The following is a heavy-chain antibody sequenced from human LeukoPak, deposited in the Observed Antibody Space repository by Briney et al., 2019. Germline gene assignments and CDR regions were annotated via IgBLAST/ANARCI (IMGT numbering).Heavy chain of an antibody. V-gene: IGHV1-2*02. CDR2: TNPNSGGT. D-gene: IGHD2-21*01. Sequence: ASVKVSCKASGYTFTGYYMHWVRQAPEQGLEWMGWTNPNSGGTNYAQKFQGRVTMTRDTSISTAYMELSRLRSDDTAVYYCAREISGANNCGGDCYALVYWGQGTLVTVSS. CDR1: GYTFTGYY. J-gene: IGHJ4*02. CDR3: AREISGANNCGGDCYALVY.